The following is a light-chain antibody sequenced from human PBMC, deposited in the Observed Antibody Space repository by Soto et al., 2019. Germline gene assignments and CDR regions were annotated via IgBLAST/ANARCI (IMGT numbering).Light chain of an antibody. CDR2: DVS. V-gene: IGLV2-14*01. CDR1: SGDIGGYDY. J-gene: IGLJ1*01. Sequence: QPVLTHPASVSGSPGQSITISCTGTSGDIGGYDYVSWYQQHPGKAPKLMIYDVSNRPSGVPNRFSGSKSGNTASLTISGLQDEDEADYYCGSYTSSITLGVFGTGTKVTVL. CDR3: GSYTSSITLGV.